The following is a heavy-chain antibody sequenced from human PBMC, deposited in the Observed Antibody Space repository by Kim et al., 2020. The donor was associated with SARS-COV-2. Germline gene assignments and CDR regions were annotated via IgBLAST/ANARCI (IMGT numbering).Heavy chain of an antibody. D-gene: IGHD3-10*01. V-gene: IGHV3-30*04. J-gene: IGHJ6*02. CDR3: ARDRVLLWFGAGLLYYYYGMDV. CDR2: ISYDGSNK. Sequence: GGSLRLSCAASGFTFSSYAMHWVRQAPGKGLEWVVVISYDGSNKYYADSVKGRFTISRDNSKNTLYLQMNSLRAEDTAVYYCARDRVLLWFGAGLLYYYYGMDVWGQGTTVTVSS. CDR1: GFTFSSYA.